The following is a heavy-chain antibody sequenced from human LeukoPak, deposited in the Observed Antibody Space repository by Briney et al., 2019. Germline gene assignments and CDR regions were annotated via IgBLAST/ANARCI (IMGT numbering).Heavy chain of an antibody. Sequence: SETLSLTCTVSGGSTSSYYWSWIRQPPGKGLEWIGYIYYSGSTNYNPSLKSRVTISVDTSKNQFSLKLSSVTAADTAVYYCARVGRRSVLDYWGQGTLSPSPQ. CDR1: GGSTSSYY. V-gene: IGHV4-59*01. CDR2: IYYSGST. CDR3: ARVGRRSVLDY. J-gene: IGHJ4*02.